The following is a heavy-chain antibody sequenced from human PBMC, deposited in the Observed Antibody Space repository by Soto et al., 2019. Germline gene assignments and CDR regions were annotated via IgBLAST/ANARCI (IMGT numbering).Heavy chain of an antibody. J-gene: IGHJ6*02. CDR1: GGSVSNSNYY. CDR3: ARGFLASSGVPRTDLYYYGMDV. D-gene: IGHD3-3*01. V-gene: IGHV4-30-4*08. CDR2: IYYSGST. Sequence: SETLSLTCTVSGGSVSNSNYYWGWIRQPPGKGLEWIGYIYYSGSTYYNPSLKSRVTISVDTSKNQFSLKLSSVTAADTAVYYCARGFLASSGVPRTDLYYYGMDVWGQGTTVTVSS.